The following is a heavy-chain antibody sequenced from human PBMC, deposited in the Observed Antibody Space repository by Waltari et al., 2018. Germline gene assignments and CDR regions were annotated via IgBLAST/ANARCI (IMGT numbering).Heavy chain of an antibody. V-gene: IGHV1-3*01. CDR1: GYTFTSYA. CDR3: ARGRSRDDYGDYNTFDY. Sequence: QVQLVQSGAEVKKPGASVKVSCKASGYTFTSYAMHWVRQAPGQRLEWMGWINAGNGNTKYSQKFQGRVTITRDTSASTAYMELSSLRSEDTAVYYCARGRSRDDYGDYNTFDYWGQGTLVTVSS. CDR2: INAGNGNT. J-gene: IGHJ4*02. D-gene: IGHD4-17*01.